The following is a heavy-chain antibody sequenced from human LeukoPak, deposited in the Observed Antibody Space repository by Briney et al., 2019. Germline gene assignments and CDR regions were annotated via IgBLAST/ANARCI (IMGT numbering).Heavy chain of an antibody. CDR2: IYYSGST. CDR3: ARVGGDSSGYYAFDI. CDR1: GGSISSYY. D-gene: IGHD3-22*01. J-gene: IGHJ3*02. Sequence: SETLSLTCTVSGGSISSYYWSWIRQPPGKGLEWIGYIYYSGSTYYNPSLKSRVTISVDTSKNQFSLKLSSVTAADTAVYYCARVGGDSSGYYAFDIWGQGTMVTVSS. V-gene: IGHV4-59*08.